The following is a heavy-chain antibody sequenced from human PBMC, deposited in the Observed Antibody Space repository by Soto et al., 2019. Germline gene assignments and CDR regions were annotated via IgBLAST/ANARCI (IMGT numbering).Heavy chain of an antibody. D-gene: IGHD2-15*01. Sequence: QVQLMQSGAEVKKPGASVKVSCKASGYTFTSFGISWVRQAPGQGLAWLGWTSVYNGNTNYAQKIQVRVTVTTDTSTSTAYMELRSLTSDDTAVYYCARDWGCSGGSCYESLDYWGQGTLVTVSS. J-gene: IGHJ4*02. V-gene: IGHV1-18*01. CDR2: TSVYNGNT. CDR1: GYTFTSFG. CDR3: ARDWGCSGGSCYESLDY.